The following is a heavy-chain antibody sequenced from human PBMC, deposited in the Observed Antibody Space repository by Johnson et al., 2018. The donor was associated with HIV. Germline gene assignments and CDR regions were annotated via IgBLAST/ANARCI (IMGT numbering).Heavy chain of an antibody. CDR1: GFTVSSNY. Sequence: EVPLVESGGGLVQPGGSLRLSCAASGFTVSSNYMSWVRQAPGKGLEWVSVIYSGDRTYSAVSVKGRFTISRDSSKNTLFLQMNSLRVEDTAIYYCAGRSSAWYEDAFDIWGQGTMVTVSS. CDR3: AGRSSAWYEDAFDI. CDR2: IYSGDRT. J-gene: IGHJ3*02. V-gene: IGHV3-66*01. D-gene: IGHD6-19*01.